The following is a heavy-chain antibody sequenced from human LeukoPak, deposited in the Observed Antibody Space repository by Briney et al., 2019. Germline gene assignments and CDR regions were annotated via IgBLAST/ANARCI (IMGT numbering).Heavy chain of an antibody. Sequence: SETLSLTCTVSGGSISSYYWSWIRQPPGKGLEWIGYIYTSGSTNYNPSLKSRVTISVDTSKNHFSLKLSSVTAADTAVYYCARSSWQLVFTPFDYWGQGTLVTVSS. CDR3: ARSSWQLVFTPFDY. V-gene: IGHV4-4*09. CDR1: GGSISSYY. D-gene: IGHD6-6*01. CDR2: IYTSGST. J-gene: IGHJ4*02.